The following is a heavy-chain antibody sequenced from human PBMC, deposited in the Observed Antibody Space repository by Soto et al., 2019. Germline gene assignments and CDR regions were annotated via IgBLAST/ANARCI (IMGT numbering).Heavy chain of an antibody. Sequence: PSETLSLTCAVYGGSFSGYYWSWIRQPPGKGLEWIGEINHSGSTNYNPSLKSRVTISVDTSKNQFSLKLSSVTAADTAVYYCARCGANCHSWSVYSFVYLGQGTLDTVSS. J-gene: IGHJ4*01. CDR3: ARCGANCHSWSVYSFVY. D-gene: IGHD3-3*02. V-gene: IGHV4-34*01. CDR1: GGSFSGYY. CDR2: INHSGST.